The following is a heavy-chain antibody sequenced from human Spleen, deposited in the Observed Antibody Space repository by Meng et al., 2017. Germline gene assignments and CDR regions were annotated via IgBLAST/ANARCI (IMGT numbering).Heavy chain of an antibody. J-gene: IGHJ6*02. V-gene: IGHV3-38-3*01. CDR3: VKGGKAVDGTKPYYYYGMDV. Sequence: ASGFTVSSYEMSWVRQAPGKRLEWISSISGYTTHYADYRKGRFTITRDNSKNTLYLKMKSLRAEDTAVYYCVKGGKAVDGTKPYYYYGMDVWGQGTTVTVSS. CDR2: ISGYTT. CDR1: GFTVSSYE. D-gene: IGHD6-19*01.